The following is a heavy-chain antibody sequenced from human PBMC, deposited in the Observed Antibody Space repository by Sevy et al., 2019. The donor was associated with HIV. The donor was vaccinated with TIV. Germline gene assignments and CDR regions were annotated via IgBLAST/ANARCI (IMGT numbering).Heavy chain of an antibody. V-gene: IGHV4-59*01. J-gene: IGHJ6*02. CDR1: GDSISSYY. CDR3: ARVSPYFYYGSDV. Sequence: SETLSLICSVSGDSISSYYWSWIRQPPGKGLEWIGYLFYSGRTAYNPSLKSRVTISADMSKNQFSLKVTSVIAADTARYYCARVSPYFYYGSDVWGQGTTVTVSS. CDR2: LFYSGRT.